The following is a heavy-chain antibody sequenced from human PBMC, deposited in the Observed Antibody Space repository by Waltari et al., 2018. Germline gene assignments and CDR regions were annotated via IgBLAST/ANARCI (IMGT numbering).Heavy chain of an antibody. CDR3: ARDIGSGWEPETDAFDI. CDR2: IIPIFGTA. Sequence: QVQLVQSGAEVKKPGSSVKVSCKASGGTFSSYAISWVRQAPGQGLEWMGRIIPIFGTANYAQKFQGRVTITADKSTSTAYMELSSLRSEDTAVYYCARDIGSGWEPETDAFDIWGQGTMVTVSS. J-gene: IGHJ3*02. D-gene: IGHD1-26*01. CDR1: GGTFSSYA. V-gene: IGHV1-69*08.